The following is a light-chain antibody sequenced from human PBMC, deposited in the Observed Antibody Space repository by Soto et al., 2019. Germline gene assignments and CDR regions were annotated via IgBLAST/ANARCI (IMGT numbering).Light chain of an antibody. Sequence: QSALTQPASVSGSPGQSITISCTGTSSDVGGYDYVSWYQLHPGKAPKLMVFEVSNRPSGVSYRFSGSKSGNPASLNISGLQAEDEADYFCSSYSISTAYLFGTGTKVTVL. CDR1: SSDVGGYDY. CDR2: EVS. J-gene: IGLJ1*01. CDR3: SSYSISTAYL. V-gene: IGLV2-14*01.